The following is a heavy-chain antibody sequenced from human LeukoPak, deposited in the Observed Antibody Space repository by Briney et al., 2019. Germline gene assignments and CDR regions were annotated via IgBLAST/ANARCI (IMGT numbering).Heavy chain of an antibody. CDR2: IWYDGSNK. D-gene: IGHD5/OR15-5a*01. CDR3: ARFYENYYFDY. CDR1: GFTFSSYG. V-gene: IGHV3-33*01. Sequence: PGGSLRLSCAASGFTFSSYGMHWVRQAPGKGLEWVAVIWYDGSNKYCADSVKGRFTISRDNSKNTLYLQMNSLRAEDTAVYYCARFYENYYFDYWGQGTLVTVSS. J-gene: IGHJ4*02.